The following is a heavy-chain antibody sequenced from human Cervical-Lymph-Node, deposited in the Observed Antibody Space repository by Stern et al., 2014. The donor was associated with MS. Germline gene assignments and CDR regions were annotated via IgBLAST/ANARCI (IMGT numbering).Heavy chain of an antibody. J-gene: IGHJ4*02. CDR2: SSYDGNHK. D-gene: IGHD2-8*01. CDR3: ARDYEDTSMLFDH. CDR1: GFTFSSYG. V-gene: IGHV3-30*03. Sequence: VQLVESGGAVVPPGRSLRLSCAASGFTFSSYGMHWVRQAPGTGLEWVTVSSYDGNHKYYAASVKGRFTISRDNSKNTLHLQMNSVTPDDTAIYYCARDYEDTSMLFDHWGQGTLVTVSS.